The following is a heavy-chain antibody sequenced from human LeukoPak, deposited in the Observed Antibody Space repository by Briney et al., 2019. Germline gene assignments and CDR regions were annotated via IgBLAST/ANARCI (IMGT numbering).Heavy chain of an antibody. V-gene: IGHV3-21*01. J-gene: IGHJ4*02. Sequence: GGSLRLSCAASGFTFSSYSMNWVRQAPGEGLEWVSSISSSSSYIYYADSVKGRFTISRDNAKNSLYLQMNSLRAEDTAVYYCARDISTVADYWGQGTLVTVSS. D-gene: IGHD4-23*01. CDR3: ARDISTVADY. CDR1: GFTFSSYS. CDR2: ISSSSSYI.